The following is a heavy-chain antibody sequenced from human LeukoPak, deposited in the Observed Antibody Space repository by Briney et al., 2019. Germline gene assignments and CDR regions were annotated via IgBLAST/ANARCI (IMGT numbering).Heavy chain of an antibody. CDR3: ARDSEHYDSGAYYDALDI. D-gene: IGHD3-22*01. J-gene: IGHJ3*02. V-gene: IGHV3-7*01. Sequence: GGSLRLSCAASRFTFANYWMNWVRQAPGKGLEGVANIKQGGSVKYYLDSVKGRFTISRDNAKNSLYLQMNSLRADDTAVYYCARDSEHYDSGAYYDALDIWGQGTMVTVSS. CDR2: IKQGGSVK. CDR1: RFTFANYW.